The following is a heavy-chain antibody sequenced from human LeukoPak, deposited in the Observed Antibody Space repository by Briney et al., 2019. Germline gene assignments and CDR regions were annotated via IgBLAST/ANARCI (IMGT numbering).Heavy chain of an antibody. Sequence: VASVKVSCKASGYTFTSYGISWVRQAPGQGLEWMGWISAYNGNTNYAQKLQGRVTMTTDTSTSTAYMELRSLRSDDTAVYYCAREWGQYSGSYSGDDAFDIWGQGTMVTVSS. J-gene: IGHJ3*02. D-gene: IGHD1-26*01. CDR1: GYTFTSYG. V-gene: IGHV1-18*01. CDR2: ISAYNGNT. CDR3: AREWGQYSGSYSGDDAFDI.